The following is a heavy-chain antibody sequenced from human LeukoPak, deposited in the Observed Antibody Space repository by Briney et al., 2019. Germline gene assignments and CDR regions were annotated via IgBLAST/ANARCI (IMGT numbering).Heavy chain of an antibody. CDR3: TQGAGWLIDY. J-gene: IGHJ4*02. Sequence: SDTLSLTCTVSGNSITTRHWWGWIRQPPGKGLEWIGYIYYTGSTNYNPSLKSRVTMSVDTSRNQFSLRLSSVTAADTAVYYCTQGAGWLIDYWGQGILVSVSS. V-gene: IGHV4-28*01. CDR2: IYYTGST. D-gene: IGHD3-16*01. CDR1: GNSITTRHW.